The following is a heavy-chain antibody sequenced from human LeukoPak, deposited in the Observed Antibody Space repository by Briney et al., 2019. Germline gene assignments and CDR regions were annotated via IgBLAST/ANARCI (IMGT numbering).Heavy chain of an antibody. D-gene: IGHD6-13*01. V-gene: IGHV4-34*01. CDR3: ARAGQQLVMDV. CDR1: GGSFSGYY. J-gene: IGHJ6*02. CDR2: INHSGST. Sequence: PSETLSLTCAVYGGSFSGYYWSWIRQPPGKGLEWIGEINHSGSTNYNPSLKSRVTISVDTSKNQFSLQLNSVTPEDTAVYYCARAGQQLVMDVWGQGTTVTISS.